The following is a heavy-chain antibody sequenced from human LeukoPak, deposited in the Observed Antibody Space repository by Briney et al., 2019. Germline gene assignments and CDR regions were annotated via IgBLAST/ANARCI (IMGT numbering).Heavy chain of an antibody. CDR3: ARDVLTGYYKGDY. CDR2: ISSSGSTI. V-gene: IGHV3-11*04. J-gene: IGHJ4*02. D-gene: IGHD3-9*01. Sequence: GGSLRLSCAASGFTFSSYAMSWVRQAPGKGLEWVSYISSSGSTIYYADSVKGRFTISRDNAKNSLYLQMNSPRAEDTAVYYCARDVLTGYYKGDYWGQGTLVTVSS. CDR1: GFTFSSYA.